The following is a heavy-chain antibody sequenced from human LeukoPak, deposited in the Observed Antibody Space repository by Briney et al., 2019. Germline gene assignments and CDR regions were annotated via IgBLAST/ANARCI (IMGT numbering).Heavy chain of an antibody. J-gene: IGHJ4*02. D-gene: IGHD3-10*01. CDR3: ARDGSGSPERY. Sequence: PSETLSLTCTVSGGSISSGNYYWSWIRPPAGKGLEWIGRIRTIGSTNYNPYLESRVTISVDTSKNKFSLKLSSVTVADTAVYYCARDGSGSPERYWGQGTLVTVSS. CDR1: GGSISSGNYY. CDR2: IRTIGST. V-gene: IGHV4-61*02.